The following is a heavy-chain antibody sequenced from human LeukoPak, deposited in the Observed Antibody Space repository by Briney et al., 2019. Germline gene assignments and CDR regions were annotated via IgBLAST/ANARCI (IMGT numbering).Heavy chain of an antibody. V-gene: IGHV5-10-1*01. Sequence: GESLRISCKASGYSFSSYWISWIRQVPGKGLEWMGSIDPRDSSTDYSTSFQGHVTISTDKSISAAFLQWSSLRASDTAIYYCATGSSGWSYWGQGALVTVSS. D-gene: IGHD6-19*01. CDR2: IDPRDSST. CDR3: ATGSSGWSY. J-gene: IGHJ4*02. CDR1: GYSFSSYW.